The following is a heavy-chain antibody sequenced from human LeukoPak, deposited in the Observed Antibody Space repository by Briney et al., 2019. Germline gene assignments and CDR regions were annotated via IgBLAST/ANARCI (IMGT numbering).Heavy chain of an antibody. Sequence: GGSLRLSCAASGFNFNAYSMNWVRQTPGKGLEWVSSSSASSRYIYYADSVKGRFTISRDNAKNSLYLQMNSLRAEDTAVYYCARDSGSPQDAFDIWGQGTMVTVSS. CDR3: ARDSGSPQDAFDI. J-gene: IGHJ3*02. CDR2: SSASSRYI. CDR1: GFNFNAYS. V-gene: IGHV3-21*01. D-gene: IGHD6-13*01.